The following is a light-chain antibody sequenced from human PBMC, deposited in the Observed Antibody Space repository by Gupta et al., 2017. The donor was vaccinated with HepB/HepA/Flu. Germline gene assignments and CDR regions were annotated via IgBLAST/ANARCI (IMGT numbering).Light chain of an antibody. Sequence: QSALTQPRSVSGSPGQSVTISCTGTSSDVGGYNYVSWYQQHPGKAPKLMSYDVIKRPSGVPDRFSCSKSGNTASLTISGLQPEDEADDYCCSYAGTYIWVFGGGTKLTVL. CDR3: CSYAGTYIWV. V-gene: IGLV2-11*01. CDR2: DVI. CDR1: SSDVGGYNY. J-gene: IGLJ3*02.